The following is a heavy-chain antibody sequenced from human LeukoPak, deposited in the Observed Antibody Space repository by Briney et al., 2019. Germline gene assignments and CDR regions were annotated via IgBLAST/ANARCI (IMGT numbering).Heavy chain of an antibody. CDR1: GGSFSGYY. V-gene: IGHV4-34*01. Sequence: PSETLSLTCAVSGGSFSGYYWSWIRQPPGKGLEWIGEINHSGSTNYNPSLKSRVTISVDTSKNQFSLKLSSVTAADTAVYYCARLVDYDFWSGYYPPPFDYWGQGTLVTVSS. CDR2: INHSGST. D-gene: IGHD3-3*01. J-gene: IGHJ4*02. CDR3: ARLVDYDFWSGYYPPPFDY.